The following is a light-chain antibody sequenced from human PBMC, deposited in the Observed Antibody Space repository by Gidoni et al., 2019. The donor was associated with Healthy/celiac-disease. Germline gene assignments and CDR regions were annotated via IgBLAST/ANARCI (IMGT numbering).Light chain of an antibody. Sequence: DIVMTQSPLSLPVTPGEPASISCRSSQSLLHSNGYNYLDWYLQKPGQSPQLLIYLGSNRASGVPDRSSGSGSGTDFTLKISRVEAEDVGVYYCMQALQTVYTFGQGTKLEIK. V-gene: IGKV2-28*01. CDR3: MQALQTVYT. CDR2: LGS. CDR1: QSLLHSNGYNY. J-gene: IGKJ2*01.